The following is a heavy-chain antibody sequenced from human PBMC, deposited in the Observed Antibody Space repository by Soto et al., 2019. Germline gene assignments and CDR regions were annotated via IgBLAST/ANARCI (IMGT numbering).Heavy chain of an antibody. CDR2: ISAYNGNT. Sequence: QVPLVQSGAEVKKPGASVKVSCKASGYTFTSYGISWVRQAPGQGLEWMGWISAYNGNTNYAQKLQGRVTMTTDTSTSTAYMELRSLRSDDTAVYYCARDDFNDYIWGSYRFDYWGQGTLVTVSS. D-gene: IGHD3-16*02. J-gene: IGHJ4*02. V-gene: IGHV1-18*01. CDR1: GYTFTSYG. CDR3: ARDDFNDYIWGSYRFDY.